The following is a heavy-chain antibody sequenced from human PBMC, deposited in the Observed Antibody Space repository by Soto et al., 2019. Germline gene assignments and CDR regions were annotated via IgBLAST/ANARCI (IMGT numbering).Heavy chain of an antibody. J-gene: IGHJ4*02. CDR2: SSGGGGDT. Sequence: EVQLLESGGGLVQPGGSLRLSCSASGFMFSNYAMSWVRQAPGKGLEWVSSSSGGGGDTHYADSVKGRFTISRDNSQNTVHLQMSRLRAEDTAMYYCAKGSHYDILTAYHAFDFWGQGTLVTVSS. CDR3: AKGSHYDILTAYHAFDF. CDR1: GFMFSNYA. D-gene: IGHD3-9*01. V-gene: IGHV3-23*01.